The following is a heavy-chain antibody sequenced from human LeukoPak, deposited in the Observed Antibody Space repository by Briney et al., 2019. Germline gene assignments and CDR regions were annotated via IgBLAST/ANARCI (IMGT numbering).Heavy chain of an antibody. Sequence: PGGSLRLSCAASGFTFSSYWMHWVRQAPGKGLVWVSRINSDGSSTSYADSVKGRFTISRDNAKNTLYLQMNSLRAEDTAVYYCASEDSSFSYSDYWGQGTLVTVSS. CDR1: GFTFSSYW. J-gene: IGHJ4*02. CDR2: INSDGSST. V-gene: IGHV3-74*01. D-gene: IGHD3/OR15-3a*01. CDR3: ASEDSSFSYSDY.